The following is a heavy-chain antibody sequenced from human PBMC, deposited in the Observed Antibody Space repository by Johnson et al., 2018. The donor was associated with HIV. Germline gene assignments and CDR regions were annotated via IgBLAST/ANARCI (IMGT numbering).Heavy chain of an antibody. CDR2: ISYDGSNK. CDR1: GFTVSSNY. V-gene: IGHV3-30*18. CDR3: AKAGNGDAFDI. J-gene: IGHJ3*02. Sequence: QVQLVESGGGLVQPGGSLRLSCAASGFTVSSNYMSWVRQAPGKGLEWVAVISYDGSNKYYADSVKGRFTISRDNSKNTLYLQMNSLRAEDTAVYYCAKAGNGDAFDIWGQGTMVTVSS. D-gene: IGHD4-23*01.